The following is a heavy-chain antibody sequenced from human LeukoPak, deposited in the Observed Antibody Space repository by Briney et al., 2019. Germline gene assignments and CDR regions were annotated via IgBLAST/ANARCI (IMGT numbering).Heavy chain of an antibody. CDR1: GGSISSYY. CDR3: ARQGYYGSGQFFDP. V-gene: IGHV4-4*09. D-gene: IGHD3-10*01. CDR2: IYTSGST. J-gene: IGHJ5*02. Sequence: PSETLSLTCTVSGGSISSYYWSWIRQPPGKGLEWIGYIYTSGSTNYNPSLKSRVTISVDTSKNQFSPTLSSVTAADTAVYYCARQGYYGSGQFFDPWGQGTLVTVSS.